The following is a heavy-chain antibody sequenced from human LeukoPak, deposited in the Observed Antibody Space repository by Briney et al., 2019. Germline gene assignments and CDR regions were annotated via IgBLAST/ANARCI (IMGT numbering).Heavy chain of an antibody. CDR1: GYSFTTFW. D-gene: IGHD3-10*01. CDR2: IYPGDSDT. CDR3: ARYDPGSYPPVCDY. V-gene: IGHV5-51*01. J-gene: IGHJ4*02. Sequence: GESLKISCKGSGYSFTTFWIGWVRQMPGKGLEWMGIIYPGDSDTRYGPSFQGQVTISADKSISTVYLQWSSLKASDTAMYYCARYDPGSYPPVCDYWGQGTLVTVSS.